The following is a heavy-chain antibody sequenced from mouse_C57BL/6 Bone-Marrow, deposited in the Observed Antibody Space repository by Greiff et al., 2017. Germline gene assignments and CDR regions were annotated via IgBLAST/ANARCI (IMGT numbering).Heavy chain of an antibody. J-gene: IGHJ2*01. CDR3: ARDYSNYFDY. CDR1: GYTFTSYW. CDR2: IHPNSGST. V-gene: IGHV1-64*01. Sequence: VQLQQPGAELVKPGASVKLSCKASGYTFTSYWMHWVKQRPGQGLEWIGMIHPNSGSTNYNEKFKSKATLTVNKSSSTAYMQLSSLTSEDSEVYYCARDYSNYFDYWGQGTTLTVSS. D-gene: IGHD2-5*01.